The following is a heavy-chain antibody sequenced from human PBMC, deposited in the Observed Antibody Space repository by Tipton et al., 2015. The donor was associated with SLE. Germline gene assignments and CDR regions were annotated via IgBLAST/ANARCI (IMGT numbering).Heavy chain of an antibody. Sequence: SLRLSCAASGFTFSSYGLHWVRQAPGKGLEWVAVIWYDGSNKYYADSVKGRFTISRDNSKNTLYLQMNSLRAEDTAVYYCAKHDSYGQSGFGYWGQGTLVTVSS. D-gene: IGHD5-18*01. CDR2: IWYDGSNK. J-gene: IGHJ4*02. CDR3: AKHDSYGQSGFGY. V-gene: IGHV3-33*06. CDR1: GFTFSSYG.